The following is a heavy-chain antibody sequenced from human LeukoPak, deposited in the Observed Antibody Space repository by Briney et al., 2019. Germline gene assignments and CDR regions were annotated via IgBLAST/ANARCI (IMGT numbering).Heavy chain of an antibody. V-gene: IGHV3-48*04. CDR1: GFPFNDYS. J-gene: IGHJ4*02. CDR2: IGISSGNT. CDR3: ARDHNYAFDN. Sequence: GGSLRLSCAASGFPFNDYSMNWVRQAPGKGLECISYIGISSGNTKYADSVKGRFTISGDNAKNSLYLQMNNLRVEDTAVYYCARDHNYAFDNWGQGTLVTVSS. D-gene: IGHD1-1*01.